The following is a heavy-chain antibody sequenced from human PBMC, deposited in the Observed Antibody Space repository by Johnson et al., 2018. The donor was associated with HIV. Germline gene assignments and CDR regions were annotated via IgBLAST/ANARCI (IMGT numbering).Heavy chain of an antibody. CDR2: ISSSGSTI. J-gene: IGHJ3*02. D-gene: IGHD2-2*01. Sequence: QVQLVESGGGLVKPGGSLRLSCKASGFTFSDYFMSWIRQAPGTGLECISYISSSGSTIYYADSVEGRFTISRDNAKNSLYLQMNSLRAEDTAVYYCARNGLIPAAKGVAFDIWGQGTTVTVSS. CDR3: ARNGLIPAAKGVAFDI. CDR1: GFTFSDYF. V-gene: IGHV3-11*04.